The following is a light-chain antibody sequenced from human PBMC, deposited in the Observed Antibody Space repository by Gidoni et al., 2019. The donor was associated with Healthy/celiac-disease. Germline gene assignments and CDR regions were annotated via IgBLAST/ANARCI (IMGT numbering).Light chain of an antibody. J-gene: IGKJ2*01. CDR2: WAS. CDR1: QSVLYSSNNKNY. V-gene: IGKV4-1*01. CDR3: QQYYSTPRHT. Sequence: DIVMTQSPDSLAVSLGERATINCKSSQSVLYSSNNKNYLAWYQQKPGQPPKLLIYWASTREPGVPDRFSGSGSGTDFTLTISSLQAEDVAVYYCQQYYSTPRHTFXQXTKLEIK.